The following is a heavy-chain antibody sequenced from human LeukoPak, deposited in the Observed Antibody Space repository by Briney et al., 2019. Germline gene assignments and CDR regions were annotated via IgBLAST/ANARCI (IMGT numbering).Heavy chain of an antibody. CDR2: ISAYNGNT. J-gene: IGHJ4*02. V-gene: IGHV1-18*01. Sequence: GASVKVSCKASGYTFTSYGISWVRQAPGQGLEWMGWISAYNGNTNYAQKLQGRVTMTTDTSTSTAYMELRSLRSDDTAVYYCARGVFSSGWYWATTTDFDYWGQGTLVTVSS. CDR3: ARGVFSSGWYWATTTDFDY. CDR1: GYTFTSYG. D-gene: IGHD6-19*01.